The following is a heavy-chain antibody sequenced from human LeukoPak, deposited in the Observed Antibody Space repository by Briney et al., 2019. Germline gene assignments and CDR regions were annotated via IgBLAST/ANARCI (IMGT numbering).Heavy chain of an antibody. CDR3: ARARVMVRGVIMVGDYYYGMDV. CDR1: GYTFTSYG. CDR2: ISAYNDNT. J-gene: IGHJ6*02. Sequence: ASVKVSCKASGYTFTSYGISWVRQAPGQGLEWMGWISAYNDNTNYAQKLQGRVTMTTDTSTSTAYMELRSLRSDDTAVYYCARARVMVRGVIMVGDYYYGMDVWGQGTTVTVSS. V-gene: IGHV1-18*01. D-gene: IGHD3-10*01.